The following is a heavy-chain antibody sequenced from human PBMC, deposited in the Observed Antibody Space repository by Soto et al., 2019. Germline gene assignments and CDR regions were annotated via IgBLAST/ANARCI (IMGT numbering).Heavy chain of an antibody. V-gene: IGHV1-18*01. Sequence: ASAKVSCKASGYTFTSYGISWVRQALGQGLEWMGWISAYNGNTNYAQKLQGRVTMTTDTSTSTAYMELRSLRSDDTAVYYCATYSYGYRGPKFDYWGQGTLVTVSS. CDR1: GYTFTSYG. CDR3: ATYSYGYRGPKFDY. CDR2: ISAYNGNT. J-gene: IGHJ4*02. D-gene: IGHD5-18*01.